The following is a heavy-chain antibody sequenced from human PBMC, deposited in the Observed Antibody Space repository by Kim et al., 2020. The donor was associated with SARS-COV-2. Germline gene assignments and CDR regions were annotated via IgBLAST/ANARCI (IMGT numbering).Heavy chain of an antibody. J-gene: IGHJ3*02. CDR1: GFTFSSYS. D-gene: IGHD3-22*01. V-gene: IGHV3-21*01. CDR2: ISSSSSYI. Sequence: GGSLRLSCAASGFTFSSYSMNWVRQAPGKGLEWVSSISSSSSYIYYADSVKGRFTISRDNAKNSLYLQMNRLRAEDTAVYYCARENYYDSSGYYYFFSGGLVGRLCAFDIWGQGTKVTVSS. CDR3: ARENYYDSSGYYYFFSGGLVGRLCAFDI.